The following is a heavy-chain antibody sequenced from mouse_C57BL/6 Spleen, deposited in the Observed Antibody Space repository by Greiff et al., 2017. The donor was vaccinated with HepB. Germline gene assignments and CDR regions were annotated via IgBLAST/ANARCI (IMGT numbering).Heavy chain of an antibody. J-gene: IGHJ3*01. Sequence: VQLQQSGPELVKPGASVKISCKASGYAFSSSWMNWVKQRPGKGLEWIGRIYPGDGDTNYNGKFKGKATLTADKSSSTAYMQRSSLTSEDSAVYFCAREAGPWFAYWGQGTLVTVSA. CDR3: AREAGPWFAY. CDR2: IYPGDGDT. CDR1: GYAFSSSW. V-gene: IGHV1-82*01. D-gene: IGHD3-1*01.